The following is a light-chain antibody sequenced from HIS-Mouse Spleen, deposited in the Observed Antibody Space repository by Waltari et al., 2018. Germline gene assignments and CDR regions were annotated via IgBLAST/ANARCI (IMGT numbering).Light chain of an antibody. CDR1: SSNIGSKY. CDR2: RNN. V-gene: IGLV1-47*01. J-gene: IGLJ3*02. Sequence: QSVLTQPPSASGTPGQRVTISCSGSSSNIGSKYEYWYQQLPGTAPKLLIYRNNQRPSGVPDRFSGSKSGTSASLAISGLRSEDEADYYCAAWDDSLSGPVFGGGTKLTVL. CDR3: AAWDDSLSGPV.